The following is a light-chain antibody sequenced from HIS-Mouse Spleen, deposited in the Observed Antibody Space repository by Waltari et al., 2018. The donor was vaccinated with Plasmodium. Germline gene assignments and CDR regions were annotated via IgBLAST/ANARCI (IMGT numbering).Light chain of an antibody. CDR1: SSDVGGYNY. CDR2: EVS. V-gene: IGLV2-8*01. Sequence: QSALTQPPSASGCPGQSVTIPCTRPSSDVGGYNYVSWYQQHPGKAPKLMIYEVSKRLSGVPDRFSGPKSGNTASLTVSGLQAEDEADYYCSSYAGSNNLVFGGGTKLTVL. J-gene: IGLJ2*01. CDR3: SSYAGSNNLV.